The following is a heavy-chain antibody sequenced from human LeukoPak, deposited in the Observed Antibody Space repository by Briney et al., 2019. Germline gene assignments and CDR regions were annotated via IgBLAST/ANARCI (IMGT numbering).Heavy chain of an antibody. J-gene: IGHJ6*02. CDR2: IYYSGST. Sequence: SETLSLTCTVSGGSISSGGYYWSWIRQHPGKGLEWIGYIYYSGSTYYNPSLKSRVTISVDTSKNQFSLKLSSVTAADTAVYYCARDSSSPRRPDHYGMDVWGQGTTDTVSS. D-gene: IGHD6-13*01. CDR1: GGSISSGGYY. V-gene: IGHV4-31*03. CDR3: ARDSSSPRRPDHYGMDV.